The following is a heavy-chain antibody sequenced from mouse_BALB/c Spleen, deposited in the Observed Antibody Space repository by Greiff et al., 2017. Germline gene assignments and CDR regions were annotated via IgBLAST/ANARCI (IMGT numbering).Heavy chain of an antibody. J-gene: IGHJ2*01. D-gene: IGHD1-2*01. Sequence: LQESGPELVKPGASVKISCKASGYAFSSSWMNWVKQRPGQGLEWIGRIYPGDGDTNYNGKFKGKATLTADKSSSTAYMQLSSLTSVDSAVYFCARLFHYYGFDYWGQGTTLTVSS. CDR1: GYAFSSSW. CDR2: IYPGDGDT. CDR3: ARLFHYYGFDY. V-gene: IGHV1-82*01.